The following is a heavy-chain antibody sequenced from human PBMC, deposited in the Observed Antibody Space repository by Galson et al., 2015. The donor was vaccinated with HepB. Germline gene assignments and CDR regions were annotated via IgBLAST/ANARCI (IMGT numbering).Heavy chain of an antibody. Sequence: SVKVSCKASGYTFTSYGISWVRQAPGQGLEWMGWISAYNGNTNYAQKLQGRVTMTTDTSTSTAYMELRSLRSDDTAVYYCARDEPPITMVRGVIIFAFDIWGQGTMVTVSS. CDR2: ISAYNGNT. J-gene: IGHJ3*02. CDR1: GYTFTSYG. D-gene: IGHD3-10*01. CDR3: ARDEPPITMVRGVIIFAFDI. V-gene: IGHV1-18*04.